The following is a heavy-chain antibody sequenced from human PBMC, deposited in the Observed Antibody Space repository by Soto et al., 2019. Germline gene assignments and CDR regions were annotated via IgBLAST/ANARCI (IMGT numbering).Heavy chain of an antibody. V-gene: IGHV4-39*01. CDR1: GGSISSSSYY. CDR2: IYYSGST. J-gene: IGHJ5*02. CDR3: ASPKIAFYNWFDP. Sequence: SETLSLTCTVSGGSISSSSYYWGWIRQPPGKGLEWIGSIYYSGSTYYNQSLKSRVTISVDTSKNQFSLKLSFVTAADTVVYYCASPKIAFYNWFDPWGQGTLVTVSS. D-gene: IGHD3-3*02.